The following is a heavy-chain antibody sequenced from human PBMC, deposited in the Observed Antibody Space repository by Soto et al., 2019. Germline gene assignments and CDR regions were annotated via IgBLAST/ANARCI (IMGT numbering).Heavy chain of an antibody. Sequence: QVQLVESEGGVVQPGRSLRLSCAASGFTFSRYGMHWVRQAPGKGLEWVAVISFDGSKKYYGDSVKGRFTISRDNSKNTLYLQMNSLRAEDTAVYYCAKGPDISGYYHFDYWGQGTLVTVSS. D-gene: IGHD3-22*01. CDR2: ISFDGSKK. CDR3: AKGPDISGYYHFDY. V-gene: IGHV3-30*18. J-gene: IGHJ4*02. CDR1: GFTFSRYG.